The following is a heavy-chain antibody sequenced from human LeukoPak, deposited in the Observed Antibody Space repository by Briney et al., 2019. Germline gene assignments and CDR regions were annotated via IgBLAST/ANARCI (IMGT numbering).Heavy chain of an antibody. CDR3: ARFPRGSYYAFDI. CDR2: IYYSGST. V-gene: IGHV4-59*01. CDR1: GGSISSYY. J-gene: IGHJ3*02. Sequence: SSETLSLTCTVSGGSISSYYWSWIRQPPGKGLEWIGYIYYSGSTNYNPSLKSRVTISVDTSKNQFSLKLSSVTAADTAVYYCARFPRGSYYAFDIWGQGTMVTVSS. D-gene: IGHD1-26*01.